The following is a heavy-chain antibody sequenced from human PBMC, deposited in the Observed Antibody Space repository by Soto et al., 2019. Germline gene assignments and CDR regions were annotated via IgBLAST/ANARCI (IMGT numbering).Heavy chain of an antibody. CDR2: IKQDGSEK. D-gene: IGHD5-18*01. J-gene: IGHJ6*02. CDR3: AREGYRKYSYYGMDV. Sequence: EVQLVESGGGLVQPGGSLRLSCAASGFTFSSYWMSWVRQAPGKGLEWVANIKQDGSEKYYVDSVKGRFTISRDNAKNSRYLQMNRLRAEDTAVYYCAREGYRKYSYYGMDVWGQGTTVTVSS. V-gene: IGHV3-7*01. CDR1: GFTFSSYW.